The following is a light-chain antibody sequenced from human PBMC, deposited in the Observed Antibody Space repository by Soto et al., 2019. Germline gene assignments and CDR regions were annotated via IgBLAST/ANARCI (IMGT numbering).Light chain of an antibody. J-gene: IGKJ1*01. V-gene: IGKV3-20*01. Sequence: SVLTQSPGTLSLSPGERATLSFRASQSVSNNYLAWYQQKPGQAPRLLIYGASSRTTGIPDRFSGSGSGTDFTLTISRLEPEDFAVFYCHQCDSSPWTFGQGTKVAIK. CDR1: QSVSNNY. CDR3: HQCDSSPWT. CDR2: GAS.